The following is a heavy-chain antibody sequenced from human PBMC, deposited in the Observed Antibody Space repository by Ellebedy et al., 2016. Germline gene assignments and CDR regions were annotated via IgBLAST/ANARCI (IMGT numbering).Heavy chain of an antibody. Sequence: GGSLRLSXAASGFTLSDNWMHWVRQAPGKGLVWVSRIKGDGSSTSYADSVKGRFTISRDNSKNTLYLQMNSLRAEDTAVYYCVRDRTYYYESSGYYDAFDIWGQGTMVTVSS. CDR3: VRDRTYYYESSGYYDAFDI. D-gene: IGHD3-22*01. J-gene: IGHJ3*02. V-gene: IGHV3-74*01. CDR2: IKGDGSST. CDR1: GFTLSDNW.